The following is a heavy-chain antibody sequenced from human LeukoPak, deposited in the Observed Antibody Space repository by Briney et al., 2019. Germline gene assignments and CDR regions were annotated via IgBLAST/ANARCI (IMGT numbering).Heavy chain of an antibody. J-gene: IGHJ4*02. CDR2: IYPGDSDT. CDR3: PKHVSSQGRGVDY. D-gene: IGHD3-10*01. CDR1: GYSFTSYW. V-gene: IGHV5-51*01. Sequence: GESLKISCQTSGYSFTSYWIGWVRQMPGKGLEWMGIIYPGDSDTRYSPSFQGQVTISADKSINTAYLQWSSLEASDTAMYYCPKHVSSQGRGVDYWGQGTLVTVSS.